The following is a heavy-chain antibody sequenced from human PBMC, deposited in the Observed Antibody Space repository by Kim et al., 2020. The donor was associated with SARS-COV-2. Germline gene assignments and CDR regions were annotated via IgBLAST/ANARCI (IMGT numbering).Heavy chain of an antibody. CDR2: IYYSGST. Sequence: SETLSLTCTVSGGSISSSSYYWGWIRQPPGKGLEWIGSIYYSGSTYYNPSLKSRVTISVDTSKNQFSLKLSSVTAADTAVYYCARSGTWDFDWLFYYWGQGTLVTVSS. D-gene: IGHD3-9*01. V-gene: IGHV4-39*01. CDR1: GGSISSSSYY. J-gene: IGHJ4*02. CDR3: ARSGTWDFDWLFYY.